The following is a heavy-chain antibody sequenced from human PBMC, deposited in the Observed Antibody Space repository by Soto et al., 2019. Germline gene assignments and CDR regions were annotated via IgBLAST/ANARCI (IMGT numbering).Heavy chain of an antibody. J-gene: IGHJ4*02. D-gene: IGHD5-12*01. V-gene: IGHV1-69*13. CDR1: GGTFRSYS. CDR3: ARGRGYSGYDNFDY. CDR2: IIPIFGTA. Sequence: SVEVSCNGSGGTFRSYSTSWVLQAPGQGLEWMGGIIPIFGTANYAQKFQGRVTITADESTSTAYMELSSLRSEDTAVYYCARGRGYSGYDNFDYWGQGTLVTVSS.